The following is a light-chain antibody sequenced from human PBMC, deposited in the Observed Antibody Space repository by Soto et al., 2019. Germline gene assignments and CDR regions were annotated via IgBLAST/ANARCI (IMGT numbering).Light chain of an antibody. CDR2: DAS. Sequence: EIVLTQSPATLSLSPGERATLSCRASQSVRSYLAWYQQKPGRAPRLLIYDASYRAADVPARVSGSGSGADFTLTISSLEPEDFAVYHCQQRSNWPLTFGGGTKVELK. J-gene: IGKJ4*01. CDR1: QSVRSY. V-gene: IGKV3-11*01. CDR3: QQRSNWPLT.